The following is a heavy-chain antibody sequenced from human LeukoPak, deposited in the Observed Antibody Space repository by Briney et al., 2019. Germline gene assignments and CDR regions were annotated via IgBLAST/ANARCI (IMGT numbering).Heavy chain of an antibody. Sequence: ASVKVSCKASGGTFSSYAISWVRQAPGQGLEWMGGIIPIFGTANYAQKFQGRVTITADESTSTAYMELSSLRSEDTAVYYCARVLTYYDSSGYPFRAFDYWGQGTLVTVSS. CDR2: IIPIFGTA. CDR1: GGTFSSYA. J-gene: IGHJ4*02. D-gene: IGHD3-22*01. CDR3: ARVLTYYDSSGYPFRAFDY. V-gene: IGHV1-69*13.